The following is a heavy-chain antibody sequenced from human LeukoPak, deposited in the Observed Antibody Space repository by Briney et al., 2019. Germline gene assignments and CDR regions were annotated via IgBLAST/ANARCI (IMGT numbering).Heavy chain of an antibody. D-gene: IGHD3-22*01. J-gene: IGHJ4*02. CDR2: INHSGST. V-gene: IGHV4-34*01. CDR3: ASSNYYDSSGYFTPFDY. CDR1: GGSFSGYY. Sequence: KPSETLSLTCAVYGGSFSGYYWSRIRQPPGKGLEWIGEINHSGSTNYNPSLKSRVTISVDTSKNQFSLKLSSVTAADTAVYYCASSNYYDSSGYFTPFDYWGQGTLVTVSS.